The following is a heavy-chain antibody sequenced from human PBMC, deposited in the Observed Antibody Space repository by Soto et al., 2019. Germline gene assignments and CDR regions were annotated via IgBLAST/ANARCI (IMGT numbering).Heavy chain of an antibody. CDR3: VKGLNYYDSSGYFDDYFDY. J-gene: IGHJ4*02. Sequence: PGGSLRLSCSASGFTFSSYAMHWVRQAPGKGLEYVSAISSNGGSTYYADSVKGRFTISRDNSKNTLYLQMSSLRAEDTAVYYCVKGLNYYDSSGYFDDYFDYWGQGTLVTV. CDR1: GFTFSSYA. V-gene: IGHV3-64D*06. CDR2: ISSNGGST. D-gene: IGHD3-22*01.